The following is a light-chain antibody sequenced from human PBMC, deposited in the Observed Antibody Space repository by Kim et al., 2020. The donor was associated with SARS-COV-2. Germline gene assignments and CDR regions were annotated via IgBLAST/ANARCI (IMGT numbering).Light chain of an antibody. Sequence: SSELTQDPAVSVALGQTVRITCQGDSLRSYYASWYQQKPGQAPVLVIYGKNNRPSGIPDRFSGSSSGNTASLTITGAQAEDEADYYSNSRDSSGNHPLYV. V-gene: IGLV3-19*01. J-gene: IGLJ1*01. CDR2: GKN. CDR3: NSRDSSGNHPLYV. CDR1: SLRSYY.